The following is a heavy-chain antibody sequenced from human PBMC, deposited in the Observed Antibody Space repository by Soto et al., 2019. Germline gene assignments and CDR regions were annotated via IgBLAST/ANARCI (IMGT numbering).Heavy chain of an antibody. CDR1: GFTFDDYA. J-gene: IGHJ4*02. CDR2: ISWNSGSI. D-gene: IGHD3-22*01. CDR3: AKALDYDSSGYYYFDY. Sequence: EVQLVESGGGLVQSGRPLRLSCAASGFTFDDYAMHWVRQAPGKGLEWVSSISWNSGSIAYADSVKGRFTISRDNAKNSLFLQMSSLRPEDTALYFCAKALDYDSSGYYYFDYWGQGTLVTVSS. V-gene: IGHV3-9*01.